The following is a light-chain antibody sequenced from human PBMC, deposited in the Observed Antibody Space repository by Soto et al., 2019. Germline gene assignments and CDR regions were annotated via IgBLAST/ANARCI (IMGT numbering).Light chain of an antibody. CDR2: AAS. V-gene: IGKV1-39*01. CDR1: QSVTNY. J-gene: IGKJ3*01. CDR3: QQSHNTPFT. Sequence: DLQMTQSPSSLSASVGDRVTITCRASQSVTNYLNWYQHKPGKAPKLLIYAASSLQSGVPSRFSGSGSGTDFTLTISSLQPEDFATYFCQQSHNTPFTFGPGTKVDI.